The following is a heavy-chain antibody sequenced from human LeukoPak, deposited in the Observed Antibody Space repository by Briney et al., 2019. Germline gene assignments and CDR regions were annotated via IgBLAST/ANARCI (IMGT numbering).Heavy chain of an antibody. D-gene: IGHD4-23*01. J-gene: IGHJ6*03. V-gene: IGHV1-69*04. CDR2: IIPILGIA. CDR3: ARVRIRPRLTPPDYYYYMDV. CDR1: GGTFSSYA. Sequence: SVKVSCKASGGTFSSYAISWVRQAPGQGLEWMGRIIPILGIANYAQKFQGRVTITADKSTSTAYMELSSLRSEDTAVYYCARVRIRPRLTPPDYYYYMDVWGKGTTVTVSS.